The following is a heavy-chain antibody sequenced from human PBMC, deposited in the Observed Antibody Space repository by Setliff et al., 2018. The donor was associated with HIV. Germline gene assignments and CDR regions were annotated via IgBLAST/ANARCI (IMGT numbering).Heavy chain of an antibody. D-gene: IGHD1-26*01. V-gene: IGHV4-38-2*01. CDR1: GYSISSGNY. Sequence: SETLSLACAVFGYSISSGNYWGWIRQPPGKGLEWIGSSYHTGSTYYNPSLKSRVTMSVDTSKNQFSLKVSSVTAADTAVYYCARHVTGAAYWNFFDYWGQGTLVTVSS. CDR2: SYHTGST. CDR3: ARHVTGAAYWNFFDY. J-gene: IGHJ4*02.